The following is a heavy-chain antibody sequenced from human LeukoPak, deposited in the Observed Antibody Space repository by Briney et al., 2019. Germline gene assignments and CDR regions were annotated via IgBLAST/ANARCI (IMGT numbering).Heavy chain of an antibody. V-gene: IGHV3-21*01. D-gene: IGHD5-18*01. CDR2: ISSSSSYI. J-gene: IGHJ4*02. CDR3: ARGVTPNFDY. CDR1: GFTFSSYS. Sequence: PGGSLRLSCAASGFTFSSYSMNWVRQAPGKGLEWVSSISSSSSYIYYADSVKGRFTISRDNAKNTLYLQMNSLRAEDTAVYYCARGVTPNFDYWGQGTLVTVSS.